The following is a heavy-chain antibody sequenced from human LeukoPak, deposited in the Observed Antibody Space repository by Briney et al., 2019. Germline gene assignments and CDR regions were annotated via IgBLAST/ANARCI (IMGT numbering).Heavy chain of an antibody. Sequence: GGSLRLSCAACGFNFDDYAMHWVRQVPGKGMEWVSGISWNSGSIGYADSVKGRFTISRDNAKNSLYLQVNRLRTEDTAVYYCAKDIDDSRGYYYVFDFWGQGTLVTVSS. J-gene: IGHJ4*02. D-gene: IGHD3-22*01. CDR2: ISWNSGSI. V-gene: IGHV3-9*01. CDR1: GFNFDDYA. CDR3: AKDIDDSRGYYYVFDF.